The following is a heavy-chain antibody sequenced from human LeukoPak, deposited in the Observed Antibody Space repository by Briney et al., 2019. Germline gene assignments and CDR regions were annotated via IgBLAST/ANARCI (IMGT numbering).Heavy chain of an antibody. CDR2: ISGGGVTT. D-gene: IGHD3-16*01. CDR1: GFTSIAYA. J-gene: IGHJ6*02. V-gene: IGHV3-23*01. CDR3: ARNQQLGGHSYYYYGMDV. Sequence: GGSLRLSCVGSGFTSIAYALTWARQAPGKGLEWVSGISGGGVTTYYADSVKGRFTISRDNSKNTLYLQMNSLRADDTAIYYCARNQQLGGHSYYYYGMDVWGQGATVTVSS.